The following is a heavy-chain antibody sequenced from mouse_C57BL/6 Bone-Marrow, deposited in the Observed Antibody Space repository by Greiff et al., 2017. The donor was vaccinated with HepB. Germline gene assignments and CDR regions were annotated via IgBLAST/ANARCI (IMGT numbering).Heavy chain of an antibody. CDR1: GYTFTSYW. Sequence: QVQLQQPGAELVRPGSSVKLSCKASGYTFTSYWMDWVKQRPGQGLEWIGNIYPSDSETHYNQKFKDKATLTVDKSSSTAYMQLSSLTSEDSAVYYCARDITTVATGFDYWGQGTTLTVSS. V-gene: IGHV1-61*01. D-gene: IGHD1-1*01. J-gene: IGHJ2*01. CDR3: ARDITTVATGFDY. CDR2: IYPSDSET.